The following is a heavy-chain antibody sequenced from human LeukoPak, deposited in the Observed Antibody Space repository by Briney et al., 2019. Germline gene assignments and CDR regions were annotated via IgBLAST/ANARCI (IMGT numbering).Heavy chain of an antibody. CDR2: ISAYNGNT. Sequence: GASVNVSCKASGYTFTSYGISWVRQAPGQGLEWMGWISAYNGNTNYAQKLQGRVTMTTDTSTSTAYMELRSLRFDDTAVYYCARAPGGVIVATTLVDYWGQGTLVTVSS. V-gene: IGHV1-18*01. CDR3: ARAPGGVIVATTLVDY. D-gene: IGHD5-12*01. CDR1: GYTFTSYG. J-gene: IGHJ4*02.